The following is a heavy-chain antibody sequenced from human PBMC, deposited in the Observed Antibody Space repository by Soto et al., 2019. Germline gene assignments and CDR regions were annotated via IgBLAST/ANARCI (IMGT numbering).Heavy chain of an antibody. V-gene: IGHV1-18*01. CDR3: ARDPSWIQLTNWFDP. Sequence: QVQLVQSGAEVKKPGASVKVSCKASGYTFTSYGISWVRQAPGQGLEWMGWISAYNGNTNYAQKLQGRVTMTTATYTSTAYMELRSLRSDDTAVYYCARDPSWIQLTNWFDPWGQGTLVTVSS. CDR2: ISAYNGNT. CDR1: GYTFTSYG. J-gene: IGHJ5*02. D-gene: IGHD5-18*01.